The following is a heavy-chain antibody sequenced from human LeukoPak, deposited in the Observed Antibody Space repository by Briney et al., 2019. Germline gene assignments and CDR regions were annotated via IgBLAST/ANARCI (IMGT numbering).Heavy chain of an antibody. Sequence: GESLKISCKGSGYSFTTYWIGWVRQMPGKGLEWMGIIYPGDSDTRYSPSFQGQVTISADKSISTAYLQWSSLKASDTAMYYRARQLKIAAVGTGYGMDVWGQGTTVTVSS. CDR3: ARQLKIAAVGTGYGMDV. D-gene: IGHD6-13*01. V-gene: IGHV5-51*01. J-gene: IGHJ6*02. CDR2: IYPGDSDT. CDR1: GYSFTTYW.